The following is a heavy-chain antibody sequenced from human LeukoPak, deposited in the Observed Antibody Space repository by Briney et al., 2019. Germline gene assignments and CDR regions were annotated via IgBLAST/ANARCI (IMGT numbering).Heavy chain of an antibody. D-gene: IGHD3-22*01. CDR2: INHSGST. CDR3: ARGLNYYDSSGYYGDY. J-gene: IGHJ4*02. V-gene: IGHV4-34*01. Sequence: SETLSLTCAVYGGSFSGYYWSWIRQPPGKGLEWIGEINHSGSTNYNPSLKSRVTISVDTSKNQFSLKLSSVTAADTAVYYCARGLNYYDSSGYYGDYWGQGTLVTASS. CDR1: GGSFSGYY.